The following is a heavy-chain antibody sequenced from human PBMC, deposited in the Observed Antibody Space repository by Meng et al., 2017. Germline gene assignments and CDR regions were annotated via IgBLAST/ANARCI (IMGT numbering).Heavy chain of an antibody. V-gene: IGHV4-4*02. Sequence: VQLQEAVPGLVKPSGPLSLTCAVSGGSISSSNWWSWVRQPPGKGLEWIGEIYHSGSTNYNPSLKSRVTISVDKSKNQFSLKLSSVTAADTAVYYCARWSIYCSGGSCYSFDYWGQGTLVTVSS. CDR2: IYHSGST. J-gene: IGHJ4*02. D-gene: IGHD2-15*01. CDR1: GGSISSSNW. CDR3: ARWSIYCSGGSCYSFDY.